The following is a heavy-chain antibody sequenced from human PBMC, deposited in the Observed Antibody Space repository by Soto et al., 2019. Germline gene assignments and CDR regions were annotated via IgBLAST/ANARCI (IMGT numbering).Heavy chain of an antibody. Sequence: GGSLRLSCAVSGFIFSRYSMNWVRQAPGKGLEWVSSIGTSGSYIYDTDSVKGRFTISRDNTKDSLYLQMNSLRAEDTAIYYCARGSAFIGLDYWGQGTRSPSPQ. CDR3: ARGSAFIGLDY. CDR2: IGTSGSYI. V-gene: IGHV3-21*01. D-gene: IGHD1-26*01. CDR1: GFIFSRYS. J-gene: IGHJ4*02.